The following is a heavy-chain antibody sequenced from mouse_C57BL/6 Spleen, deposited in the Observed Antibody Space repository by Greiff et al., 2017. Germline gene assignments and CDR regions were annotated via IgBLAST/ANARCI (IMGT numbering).Heavy chain of an antibody. CDR3: ARADYSNYDYYAMDD. CDR1: GYAFSSSW. V-gene: IGHV1-82*01. D-gene: IGHD2-5*01. J-gene: IGHJ4*01. CDR2: ISPGDGDT. Sequence: QVQLQQSGPELVKPGASVKISCKASGYAFSSSWMNWVKQRPGKGLEWIGRISPGDGDTNYNGKFKGKATLTADKASSTAYMQLSSLTSEDSAVYFCARADYSNYDYYAMDDWGQGTAVTVS.